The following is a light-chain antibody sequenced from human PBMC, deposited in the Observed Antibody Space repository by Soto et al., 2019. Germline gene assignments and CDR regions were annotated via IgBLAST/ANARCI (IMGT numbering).Light chain of an antibody. Sequence: EIGLTQSPATMSLYTGERATLGCRASQSVSSYLAWYQHKLCQAPKLHIYDASNRTTAIPARFSGSGSGTDCTLTISSLEPEDCAVYYFQQRSNWPFTFGPGTKVDIK. J-gene: IGKJ3*01. CDR2: DAS. V-gene: IGKV3-11*01. CDR1: QSVSSY. CDR3: QQRSNWPFT.